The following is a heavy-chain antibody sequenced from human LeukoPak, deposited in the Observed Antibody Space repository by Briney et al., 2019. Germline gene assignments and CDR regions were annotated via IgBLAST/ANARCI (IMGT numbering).Heavy chain of an antibody. V-gene: IGHV3-23*01. CDR1: GFTFSSYA. Sequence: GGSLRLSCAASGFTFSSYAMSWVRQAPGKGLEWVSAISGSGGSTYYADSVKGRFTISRDNSKNTLYLQMNSLRAEDTAVYYCAKDMITFGGVIVKGDAFDIWGQGTMVTVSS. D-gene: IGHD3-16*02. CDR3: AKDMITFGGVIVKGDAFDI. J-gene: IGHJ3*02. CDR2: ISGSGGST.